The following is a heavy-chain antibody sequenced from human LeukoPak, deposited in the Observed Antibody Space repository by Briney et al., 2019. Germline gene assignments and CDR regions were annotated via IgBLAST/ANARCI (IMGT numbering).Heavy chain of an antibody. V-gene: IGHV1-2*02. J-gene: IGHJ4*02. CDR2: INPNSGGT. Sequence: GASLKVSCKASGYTFTGYYMHWVRQAPGQGLEWMGWINPNSGGTNYAQKFQGRVTMTRDTSISTAYMELSRLRSDDTAVYYCARGGPTLGGSEPFDYWGQGTLVTVSS. CDR1: GYTFTGYY. CDR3: ARGGPTLGGSEPFDY. D-gene: IGHD2-15*01.